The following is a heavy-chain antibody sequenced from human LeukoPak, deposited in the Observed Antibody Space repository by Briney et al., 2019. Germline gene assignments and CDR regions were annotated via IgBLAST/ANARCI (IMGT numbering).Heavy chain of an antibody. CDR2: IKQDGSEK. Sequence: GGSLRLSCAASGFTFSGYWMSWVRQAPGKGLEWVANIKQDGSEKYYVDSVKGRFTISRDNAKNSLYLQMNSLRAEDTAVYYCARSWLAVAAQGLWGQGTLVTVSS. V-gene: IGHV3-7*01. D-gene: IGHD6-19*01. CDR3: ARSWLAVAAQGL. CDR1: GFTFSGYW. J-gene: IGHJ4*02.